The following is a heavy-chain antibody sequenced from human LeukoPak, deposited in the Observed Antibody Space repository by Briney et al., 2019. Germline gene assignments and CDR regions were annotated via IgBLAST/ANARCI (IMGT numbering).Heavy chain of an antibody. CDR1: GGSFSGYY. CDR2: INHSGST. V-gene: IGHV4-34*01. J-gene: IGHJ5*02. D-gene: IGHD4-11*01. Sequence: SETLSLTCAVYGGSFSGYYWSWIRQPPGKGLEWIGEINHSGSTNYNPSLKSRVAISVDTSKNQFSLKLSSVTAADTAVYYCARVRQTRMTRGWFDPWGQGTLVTVSS. CDR3: ARVRQTRMTRGWFDP.